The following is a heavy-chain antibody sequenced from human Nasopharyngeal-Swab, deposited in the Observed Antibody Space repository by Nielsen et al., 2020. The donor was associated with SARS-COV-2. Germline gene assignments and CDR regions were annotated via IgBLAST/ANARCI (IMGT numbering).Heavy chain of an antibody. Sequence: WVRQAPGQGLEWMGWMNPNSGNTGYAQKFQGRVTMTRNTSISTAYMELSSLRSEDTAVYYCARDGDYYGSGSYYPRYYGMDVWGQGTTVTVSS. D-gene: IGHD3-10*01. V-gene: IGHV1-8*01. J-gene: IGHJ6*02. CDR3: ARDGDYYGSGSYYPRYYGMDV. CDR2: MNPNSGNT.